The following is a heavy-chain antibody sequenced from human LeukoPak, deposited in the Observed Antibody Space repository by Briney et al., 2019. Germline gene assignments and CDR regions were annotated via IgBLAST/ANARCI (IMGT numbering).Heavy chain of an antibody. V-gene: IGHV5-51*01. CDR1: GYSFTSYW. CDR3: ARQYTYCGGDCYPYYFDY. Sequence: GESLKISCKGSGYSFTSYWIGWVRQMPGKGLEWTGIIYPGDSDTRYSPSFQGQVTISADKSISTAYLQWSSLKASDTAMYYCARQYTYCGGDCYPYYFDYWGQGTLVTVSS. CDR2: IYPGDSDT. D-gene: IGHD2-21*02. J-gene: IGHJ4*02.